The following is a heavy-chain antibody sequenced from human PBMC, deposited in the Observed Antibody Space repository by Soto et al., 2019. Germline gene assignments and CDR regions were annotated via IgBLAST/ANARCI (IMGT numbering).Heavy chain of an antibody. CDR1: GFTFSSYW. Sequence: EVQLVESGGGLVQPGGSLRLSCAASGFTFSSYWMHWARQAPGKGLVWLSHIDSDGSSTTYADSVKGRFTISRDNAKKLVYLQMNSLRAEDTDVFYCVSDDVGRGFAYWGLGTLVPVSS. CDR2: IDSDGSST. D-gene: IGHD3-10*01. CDR3: VSDDVGRGFAY. V-gene: IGHV3-74*01. J-gene: IGHJ4*02.